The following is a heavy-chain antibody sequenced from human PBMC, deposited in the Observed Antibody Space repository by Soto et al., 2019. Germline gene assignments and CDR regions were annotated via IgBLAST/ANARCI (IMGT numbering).Heavy chain of an antibody. CDR2: IRGST. J-gene: IGHJ6*02. D-gene: IGHD2-8*01. Sequence: QLQLQESGPGLVKPSETLSLTCTVSGGSISTGSYYWGWIRQPPGKGLEWIGSIRGSTYYNPSLKSRVTISVDTSNNQFSRRLSSVTAAEPAVYYCARHKRFCTYYVCYSNYYYGLDVWGQGTPGTVSS. CDR3: ARHKRFCTYYVCYSNYYYGLDV. CDR1: GGSISTGSYY. V-gene: IGHV4-39*01.